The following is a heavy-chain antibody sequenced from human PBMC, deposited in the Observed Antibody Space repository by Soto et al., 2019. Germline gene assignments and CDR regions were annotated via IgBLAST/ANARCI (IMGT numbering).Heavy chain of an antibody. CDR2: ISGSGGST. J-gene: IGHJ4*02. D-gene: IGHD6-19*01. V-gene: IGHV3-23*01. CDR3: ARPSSGWYYFDY. CDR1: GFTFSSYA. Sequence: GWSLRLSCAASGFTFSSYAMSWVREAPGKGLEWVSAISGSGGSTYYADSVKGRFTISRDNSKNTLYLQMNSLRAEDTAVYYCARPSSGWYYFDYWGQGTLVTVSS.